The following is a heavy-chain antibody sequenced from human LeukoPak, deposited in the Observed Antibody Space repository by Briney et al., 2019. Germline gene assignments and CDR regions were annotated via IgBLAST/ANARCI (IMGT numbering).Heavy chain of an antibody. V-gene: IGHV1-58*02. CDR1: GFTFTSSA. CDR3: AADSSSGWYFDY. J-gene: IGHJ4*02. D-gene: IGHD6-19*01. Sequence: SVKVSCKASGFTFTSSAMQWVRQARGQRLEWIGGIVVGSGNTNYTQKFQERVTITRDMSTSTAYMELSSLRPEDTAVYYCAADSSSGWYFDYWGQGTLVAVSS. CDR2: IVVGSGNT.